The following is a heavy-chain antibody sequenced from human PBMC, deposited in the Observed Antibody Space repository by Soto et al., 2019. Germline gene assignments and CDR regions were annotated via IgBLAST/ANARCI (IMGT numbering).Heavy chain of an antibody. D-gene: IGHD1-26*01. V-gene: IGHV1-3*01. J-gene: IGHJ4*02. CDR1: GYTFTTYA. CDR2: INAGNGNT. CDR3: ARMVPPNYSGVDY. Sequence: QVQLVQSGAEVKKPGASVKVSCKASGYTFTTYAMHWVRQAPGQRLEWMGWINAGNGNTEYSQRFQGRVTITSDTSASTAYMELSSLRSEDTAVYYCARMVPPNYSGVDYWGQGTLVTVSS.